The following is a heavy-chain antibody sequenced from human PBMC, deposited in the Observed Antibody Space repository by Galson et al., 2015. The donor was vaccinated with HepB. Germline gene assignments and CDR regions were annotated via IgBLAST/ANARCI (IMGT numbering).Heavy chain of an antibody. D-gene: IGHD1-26*01. Sequence: SVKVSCKASGYTFTSYGISWVRQAPGQGLEWMGWISAYNGNTTYAQKLQGRVTMTTDTSTSTAYMELRSLRSDDTAVYYCARDWSGSYFTTDDWYFDLWGRGTLVTVSS. CDR1: GYTFTSYG. CDR2: ISAYNGNT. V-gene: IGHV1-18*01. J-gene: IGHJ2*01. CDR3: ARDWSGSYFTTDDWYFDL.